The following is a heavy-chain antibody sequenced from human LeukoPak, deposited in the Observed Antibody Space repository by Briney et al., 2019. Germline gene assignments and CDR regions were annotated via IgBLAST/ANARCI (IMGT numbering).Heavy chain of an antibody. CDR3: ASGPWSGYSGIDY. CDR2: IYHSGST. V-gene: IGHV4-38-2*02. CDR1: GYSISSGYY. D-gene: IGHD3-3*01. J-gene: IGHJ4*02. Sequence: PSETLSLTCTVSGYSISSGYYWGWIRQPPGKGLEWIGSIYHSGSTYYNPSLKSRVTISVDTSKNQFSLKLSSVTAADTAVYYCASGPWSGYSGIDYWGQGTLVTVSS.